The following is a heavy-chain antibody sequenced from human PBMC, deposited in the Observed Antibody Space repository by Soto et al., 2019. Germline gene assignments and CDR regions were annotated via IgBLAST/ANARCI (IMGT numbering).Heavy chain of an antibody. CDR1: GGSISSGGYY. J-gene: IGHJ4*02. Sequence: SETLSLTCTVSGGSISSGGYYWSWIRQHPGKGLEWIGYIYYSGSTYYNPSLKSRVTISVDTSKNQFSLKLSSVTAADTAVYYCARVDTAMVIDYWGQGTLVPVSS. V-gene: IGHV4-31*03. D-gene: IGHD5-18*01. CDR3: ARVDTAMVIDY. CDR2: IYYSGST.